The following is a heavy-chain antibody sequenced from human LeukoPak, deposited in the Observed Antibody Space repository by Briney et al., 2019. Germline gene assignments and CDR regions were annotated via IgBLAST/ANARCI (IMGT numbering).Heavy chain of an antibody. CDR1: EYTFTGYY. V-gene: IGHV1-2*02. CDR2: INPNSGGT. Sequence: ASVKVSCKASEYTFTGYYMHWVRQAPGQGLEWMGWINPNSGGTNYAQKFQGRVTMTRDTSISTAYMELSRLRSDDTAVYYCARDPARHNYYYYMDVWGKGTTVTVSS. CDR3: ARDPARHNYYYYMDV. J-gene: IGHJ6*03.